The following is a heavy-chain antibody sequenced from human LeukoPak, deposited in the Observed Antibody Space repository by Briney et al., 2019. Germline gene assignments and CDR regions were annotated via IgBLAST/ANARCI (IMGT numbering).Heavy chain of an antibody. V-gene: IGHV4-34*01. CDR3: ARSLRVVLVRYYYYYYGMDV. J-gene: IGHJ6*02. CDR2: INHSGST. Sequence: PSETLSLTCAVYGGSFSGYYWSWIRQPPGKGLEWIGEINHSGSTNYNPSLKSRVTISVDTSKNQFSLKLSSVTAADTAVYYCARSLRVVLVRYYYYYYGMDVWAKGPRSPSP. CDR1: GGSFSGYY. D-gene: IGHD2-8*02.